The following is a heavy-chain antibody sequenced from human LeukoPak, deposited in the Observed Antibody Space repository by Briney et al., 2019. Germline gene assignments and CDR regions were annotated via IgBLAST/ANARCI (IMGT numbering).Heavy chain of an antibody. J-gene: IGHJ4*02. D-gene: IGHD3-22*01. CDR3: ALNYGYYDSSGYSDLFDY. Sequence: GGSLRLSCAASGFTFSSYNMNWVRQAPGKGLEWISYISSSSVIIYYADSVKGRFTISRDNGKNSLYLQMNGLRAEDTAVYYCALNYGYYDSSGYSDLFDYWGQGTLVTVSS. CDR1: GFTFSSYN. V-gene: IGHV3-48*01. CDR2: ISSSSVII.